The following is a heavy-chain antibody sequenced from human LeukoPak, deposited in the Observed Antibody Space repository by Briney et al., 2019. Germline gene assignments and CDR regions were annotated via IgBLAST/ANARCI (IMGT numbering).Heavy chain of an antibody. J-gene: IGHJ4*02. D-gene: IGHD5-12*01. V-gene: IGHV3-30*02. CDR2: IRYDGSNK. CDR3: AKDTPSSGYDLIS. Sequence: GGSLRLSCAASGFTFSSYWMSWVRQAPGKGLEWVAFIRYDGSNKYYADSVKGRFTISRDNSKNTLYLQMNSLRAEDTAVYYCAKDTPSSGYDLISWGQGTLVTVSS. CDR1: GFTFSSYW.